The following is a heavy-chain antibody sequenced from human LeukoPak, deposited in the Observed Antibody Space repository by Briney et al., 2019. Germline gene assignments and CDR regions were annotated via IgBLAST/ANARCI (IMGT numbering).Heavy chain of an antibody. V-gene: IGHV4-34*01. D-gene: IGHD3-10*01. J-gene: IGHJ6*02. CDR2: INHSGST. CDR1: GGSFSGYY. Sequence: SETLSLTCAVYGGSFSGYYWSWIRQPPGKGLEWIGEINHSGSTNYNPSLKSRVTISVDTSKDQFSLKLSSVTAADTAVYYCARAGITMVRGVIIDYYGMDVWGQGTTVTVSS. CDR3: ARAGITMVRGVIIDYYGMDV.